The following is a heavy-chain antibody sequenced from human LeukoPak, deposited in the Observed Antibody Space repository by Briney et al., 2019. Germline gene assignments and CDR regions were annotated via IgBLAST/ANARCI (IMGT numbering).Heavy chain of an antibody. CDR2: IKSETDGGTT. D-gene: IGHD4-17*01. Sequence: GGSLRLSCAASGFTFSTYAMMWVRQAPGKGLEWVGRIKSETDGGTTEYAAPVRGRFTISRDDSKNTVYLQMNSLKIDDTAVYYCTTVPPWVTTGYFNYWGQGTLVTVSS. V-gene: IGHV3-15*01. CDR1: GFTFSTYA. J-gene: IGHJ4*02. CDR3: TTVPPWVTTGYFNY.